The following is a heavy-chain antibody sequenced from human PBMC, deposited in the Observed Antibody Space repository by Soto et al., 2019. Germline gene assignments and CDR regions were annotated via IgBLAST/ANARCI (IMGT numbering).Heavy chain of an antibody. D-gene: IGHD4-17*01. CDR1: GYTFTSYG. V-gene: IGHV1-18*01. J-gene: IGHJ5*02. CDR2: ISAYNGNT. Sequence: ASVKVSCKASGYTFTSYGSSWVRQAPGQGLEWMGWISAYNGNTNYAQKLQGRVTMTTDTSTSTAYMELRSLRSDDTAVYYCARAGGTTVTTRPPGPWGQGTLVTVSS. CDR3: ARAGGTTVTTRPPGP.